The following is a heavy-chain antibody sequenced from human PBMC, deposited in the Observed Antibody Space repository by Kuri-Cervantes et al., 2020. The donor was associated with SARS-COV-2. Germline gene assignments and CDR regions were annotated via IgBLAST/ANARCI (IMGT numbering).Heavy chain of an antibody. D-gene: IGHD3-10*01. V-gene: IGHV3-15*01. Sequence: GGSLRLSCAASGFTFSSYAMSWVRQAPGKGLEWIGRFKSKAAGGTTVHAAPVKGRFTISRDDSKNTLYLQMNSLKTEDTAVYYCTTAGSNWGQGTLVTVSS. CDR1: GFTFSSYA. CDR3: TTAGSN. J-gene: IGHJ4*02. CDR2: FKSKAAGGTT.